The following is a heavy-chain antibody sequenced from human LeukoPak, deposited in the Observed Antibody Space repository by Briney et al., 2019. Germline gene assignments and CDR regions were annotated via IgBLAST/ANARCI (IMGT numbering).Heavy chain of an antibody. Sequence: GGSLRLSCAASGFSFSSYAMSWVRQAPGKGLEWVSSISGIGGSTNYADSVKGRFTISGDNSKNTLSLRMNSLRAEDTAVYYCAKGGGIYWPSGLHFQLWGQGTLVTVSS. D-gene: IGHD1-26*01. J-gene: IGHJ1*01. CDR2: ISGIGGST. CDR3: AKGGGIYWPSGLHFQL. CDR1: GFSFSSYA. V-gene: IGHV3-23*01.